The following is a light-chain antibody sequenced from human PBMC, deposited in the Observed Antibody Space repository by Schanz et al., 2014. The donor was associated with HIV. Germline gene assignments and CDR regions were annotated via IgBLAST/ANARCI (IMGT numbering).Light chain of an antibody. Sequence: QSVLTQPPSVSGAPGQRVTISCAGSSSNIGAGYDVHWYQQFPGTAPRLLIFDDNSRPSGVPDRFSGSKSGSSASLAITGLQAEDEADYYCQSYDTHLGAVMFGGGTKLTVL. J-gene: IGLJ3*02. CDR2: DDN. CDR3: QSYDTHLGAVM. CDR1: SSNIGAGYD. V-gene: IGLV1-40*01.